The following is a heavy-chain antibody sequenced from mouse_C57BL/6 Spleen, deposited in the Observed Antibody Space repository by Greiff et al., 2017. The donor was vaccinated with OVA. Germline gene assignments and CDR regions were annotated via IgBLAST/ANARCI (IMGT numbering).Heavy chain of an antibody. CDR1: GYAFSSSW. CDR3: ARSENYSNWGGFAY. D-gene: IGHD2-5*01. J-gene: IGHJ3*01. Sequence: VQLQQSGPELVKPGASVKISCKASGYAFSSSWMNWVKQRPGKGLEWIGRIYPGDGDTNYNGKFKGKATLTADKSSSTAYMQLSSLTSEDSAVYFCARSENYSNWGGFAYWGQGTLVTVAA. V-gene: IGHV1-82*01. CDR2: IYPGDGDT.